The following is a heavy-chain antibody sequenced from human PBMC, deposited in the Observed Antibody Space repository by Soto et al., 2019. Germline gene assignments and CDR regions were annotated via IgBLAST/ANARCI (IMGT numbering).Heavy chain of an antibody. D-gene: IGHD3-22*01. Sequence: QVQLVQSGAEVKKPGASVKVSCKASGYTFTSYGINWVRQAPGQGLEWLGWISPYDGNTNYAQILQGRVYMTTDTSTKTAYMELRSLRPDDTAMYYCARGSYYDSSGSRNYHYYGMNVWGQGTTVTVSS. CDR2: ISPYDGNT. J-gene: IGHJ6*02. CDR3: ARGSYYDSSGSRNYHYYGMNV. CDR1: GYTFTSYG. V-gene: IGHV1-18*01.